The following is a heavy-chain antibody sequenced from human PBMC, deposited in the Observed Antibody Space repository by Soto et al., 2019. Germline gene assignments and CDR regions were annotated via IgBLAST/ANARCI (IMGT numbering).Heavy chain of an antibody. CDR1: GGTFSSYA. D-gene: IGHD2-15*01. V-gene: IGHV1-69*13. Sequence: SVKVSCKASGGTFSSYAISWVRQAPGQGLEWMGGIIPIFGTANYAQKFQGRVTITADESTSTAYMELSSLRSEDTAVYYCARDWRNSVLPDYWAREPWSPSPQ. CDR2: IIPIFGTA. CDR3: ARDWRNSVLPDY. J-gene: IGHJ4*02.